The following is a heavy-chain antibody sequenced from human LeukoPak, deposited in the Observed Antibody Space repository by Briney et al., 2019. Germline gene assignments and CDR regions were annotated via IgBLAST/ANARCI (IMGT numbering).Heavy chain of an antibody. CDR2: IRYDGSNK. CDR1: GFTFSSYG. V-gene: IGHV3-30*02. CDR3: AKDVGIAAAGTFWFDP. Sequence: PGGSLRLSCAASGFTFSSYGMHWVRQAPGKGLEWVAFIRYDGSNKYYADSVKGRFTISRDNSKNTLYLQMNSPRAEDTAVYYCAKDVGIAAAGTFWFDPWGQGTLVTVSS. D-gene: IGHD6-13*01. J-gene: IGHJ5*02.